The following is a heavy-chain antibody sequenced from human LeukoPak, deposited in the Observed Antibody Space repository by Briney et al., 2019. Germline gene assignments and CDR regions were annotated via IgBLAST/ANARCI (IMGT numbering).Heavy chain of an antibody. CDR3: ARVIVVVPAAGSGYFDY. V-gene: IGHV4-38-2*01. J-gene: IGHJ4*01. CDR1: GYSISSGYY. Sequence: SETLSLTCAVSGYSISSGYYWGWIQQPPGKGLEWIGSIYHSGSTYYNPSLKSRVTISVDTSKNQFSLKLSSVTAADTAVYYCARVIVVVPAAGSGYFDYWGQGTLVTVSS. CDR2: IYHSGST. D-gene: IGHD2-2*01.